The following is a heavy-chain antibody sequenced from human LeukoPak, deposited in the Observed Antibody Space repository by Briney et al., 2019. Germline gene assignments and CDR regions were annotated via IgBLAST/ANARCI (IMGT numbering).Heavy chain of an antibody. D-gene: IGHD4-17*01. CDR1: GGSFSGYY. J-gene: IGHJ5*02. CDR2: INHSGST. V-gene: IGHV4-34*01. CDR3: ARARLRTNWFDP. Sequence: SETLSLTCAVYGGSFSGYYWSWIRQPPGKGLEWIGEINHSGSTNYNPSLKSRVTISVDTSKNQFSLKLSSVTAADTAVYYCARARLRTNWFDPWGQGTLATVSS.